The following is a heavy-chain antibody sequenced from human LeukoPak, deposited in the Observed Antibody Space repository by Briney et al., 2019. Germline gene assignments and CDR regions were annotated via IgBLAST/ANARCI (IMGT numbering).Heavy chain of an antibody. J-gene: IGHJ6*03. D-gene: IGHD6-13*01. Sequence: SSETLSLTCTVSGGSISSYYWSWIRQPPGKGLEWIGYIYYSGSTNYNPSLKSRVTISVDTSKNQFSLKLSSVTAADTAVYYCAREYGSSWPMDVWGKGTTVTVPS. V-gene: IGHV4-59*01. CDR3: AREYGSSWPMDV. CDR2: IYYSGST. CDR1: GGSISSYY.